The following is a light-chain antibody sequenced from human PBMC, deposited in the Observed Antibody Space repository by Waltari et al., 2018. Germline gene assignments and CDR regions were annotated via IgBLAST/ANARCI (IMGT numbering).Light chain of an antibody. Sequence: QSALTQPASVSGSPGQSITISCTGTSNDVDYNSVSWYQQHPGKAPKLIIYDVTKRPSGVFNPFSGSKSGNTASLTISGLQADDEADYHCSSYTSSNTVVFGGGTKLTVL. CDR2: DVT. J-gene: IGLJ3*02. CDR1: SNDVDYNS. CDR3: SSYTSSNTVV. V-gene: IGLV2-14*01.